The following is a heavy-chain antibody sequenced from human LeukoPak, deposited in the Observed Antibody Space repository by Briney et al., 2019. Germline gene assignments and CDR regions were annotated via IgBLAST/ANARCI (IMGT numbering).Heavy chain of an antibody. J-gene: IGHJ4*02. Sequence: PGRSLRLSCAASGFTFSSYAMHWVRQAPGKGLEWVAVISYDGSNKYYADSVKGRFTISRDNSKNTLYLQMNSLRAEVTAVYYCARDPLGDSTYYFDYWGQGTLVTVSS. CDR3: ARDPLGDSTYYFDY. V-gene: IGHV3-30*04. D-gene: IGHD2-21*01. CDR1: GFTFSSYA. CDR2: ISYDGSNK.